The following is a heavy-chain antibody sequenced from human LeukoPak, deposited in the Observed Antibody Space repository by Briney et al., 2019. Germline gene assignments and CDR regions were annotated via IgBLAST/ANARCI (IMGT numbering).Heavy chain of an antibody. CDR2: IYYSGST. V-gene: IGHV4-59*08. CDR1: GDSISSYY. J-gene: IGHJ3*02. CDR3: ASKRAMVNAFDI. Sequence: SETLSLTCTVSGDSISSYYWSWIRQPPGKGLEWIGYIYYSGSTNSNPSLKSRVTISVDTSKNQFSLKLSSVTAADTAVYYCASKRAMVNAFDIWGQGTIVTVSS. D-gene: IGHD5-18*01.